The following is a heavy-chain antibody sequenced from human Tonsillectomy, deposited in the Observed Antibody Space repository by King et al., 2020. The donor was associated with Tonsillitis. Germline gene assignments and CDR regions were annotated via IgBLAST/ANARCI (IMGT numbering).Heavy chain of an antibody. CDR2: ISESGGTT. CDR1: GFTFSSFA. D-gene: IGHD5-18*01. CDR3: AKQYLDTN. V-gene: IGHV3-23*04. Sequence: VQLVESGGGLVQPGGSLRLSCAASGFTFSSFAMNWVRQAPGKGLEWVSSISESGGTTDYADSVKGRFTISRDNSKNTLYLQMDYLRAEETAVYYCAKQYLDTNWGQGTLVTVSS. J-gene: IGHJ4*02.